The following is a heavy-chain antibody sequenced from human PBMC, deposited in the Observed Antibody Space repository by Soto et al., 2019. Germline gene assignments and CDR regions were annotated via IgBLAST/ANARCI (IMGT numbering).Heavy chain of an antibody. CDR2: ISSSISGSYI. CDR1: GVTLSSYS. CDR3: ARDVLYTTTGGGVY. D-gene: IGHD3-16*01. V-gene: IGHV3-21*06. J-gene: IGHJ4*02. Sequence: GCSLRLSCAASGVTLSSYSMNWVRQAPGKGLEWVSSISSSISGSYIYYADSVKGRFTISRDNANNLLYLQMNSLRAEDTAVYYCARDVLYTTTGGGVYWGQGTLGTVSS.